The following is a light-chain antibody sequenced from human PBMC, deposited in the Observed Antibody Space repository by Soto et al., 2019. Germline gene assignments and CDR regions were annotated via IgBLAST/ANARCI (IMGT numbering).Light chain of an antibody. J-gene: IGKJ5*01. CDR3: QQRSNWLIT. V-gene: IGKV3-11*01. Sequence: EIVLTQSPATLSLSPGERATLSCRASQSVSSYLAWYQQKPGQAPRLLIYDASNRATGIPARFSGSGSGTDFTLTISSLAPEDFAVYYCQQRSNWLITFGQGTRLEI. CDR2: DAS. CDR1: QSVSSY.